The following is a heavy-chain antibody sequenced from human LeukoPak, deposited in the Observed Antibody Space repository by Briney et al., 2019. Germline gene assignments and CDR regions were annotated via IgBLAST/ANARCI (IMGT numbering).Heavy chain of an antibody. V-gene: IGHV3-23*01. CDR2: ISGSGGST. J-gene: IGHJ4*02. D-gene: IGHD2-21*02. Sequence: PGGSLRLSCAASGFTFSSYAMSWVRQAPGKGLEWVSAISGSGGSTYYADSVKGRFTISRDNSKNTLYLQMNSLRAEDTAVYYCAKGLDISSAIPLPVTAIFYWGQGTLVTVSS. CDR1: GFTFSSYA. CDR3: AKGLDISSAIPLPVTAIFY.